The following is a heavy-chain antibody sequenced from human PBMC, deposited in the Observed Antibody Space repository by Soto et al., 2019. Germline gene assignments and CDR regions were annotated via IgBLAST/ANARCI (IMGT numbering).Heavy chain of an antibody. V-gene: IGHV1-69*06. Sequence: QVQLVQSGAEVKKPGSSVKASCKASGGTFSSYAISWVRQAPGQGLEWMGGIIPIFGTANYAQKFQGRVTITADKSTSTAYMELSSLRSEDTAVYYCARDSIILTGLDYYYYGMDVWGQGTTVTVSS. CDR1: GGTFSSYA. CDR3: ARDSIILTGLDYYYYGMDV. D-gene: IGHD3-9*01. CDR2: IIPIFGTA. J-gene: IGHJ6*02.